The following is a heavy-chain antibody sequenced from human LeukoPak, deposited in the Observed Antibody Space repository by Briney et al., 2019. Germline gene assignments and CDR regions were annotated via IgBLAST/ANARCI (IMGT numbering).Heavy chain of an antibody. CDR2: IWHDGSDK. V-gene: IGHV3-30*02. D-gene: IGHD3-22*01. J-gene: IGHJ4*02. CDR3: AKGSYYDSSGSFYFDY. CDR1: GFIFRSYG. Sequence: GGSLRLSCAASGFIFRSYGMHWVRQAPGKGLEWVASIWHDGSDKYYEDSVRGRFTISRDNSKNTLYVQVNSLGTEDTAAYYCAKGSYYDSSGSFYFDYWGQGTLVTVSS.